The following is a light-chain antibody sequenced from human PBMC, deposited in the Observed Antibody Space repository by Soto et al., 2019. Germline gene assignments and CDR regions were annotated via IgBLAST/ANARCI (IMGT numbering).Light chain of an antibody. J-gene: IGLJ1*01. CDR2: NVS. Sequence: QSVLTQAASGSGVPRESLRIFCTGNSRDVGGYNSVSWYQQHPGKAPKLMIYNVSNRPSGVSDRFSGSKSGNTASLTISGLQAEDEADYYCSSYTSSNTYVFGTGTKVTVL. CDR1: SRDVGGYNS. V-gene: IGLV2-14*03. CDR3: SSYTSSNTYV.